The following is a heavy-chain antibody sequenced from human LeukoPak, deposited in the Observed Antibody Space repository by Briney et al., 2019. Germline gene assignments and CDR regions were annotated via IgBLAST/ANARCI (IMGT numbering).Heavy chain of an antibody. V-gene: IGHV3-43*02. J-gene: IGHJ4*02. CDR1: GFTFDDYA. D-gene: IGHD5-12*01. CDR3: AKDKRYSGYDPFDY. Sequence: GGPLRLSCAASGFTFDDYAMHWVPQAPGKGLEWVSLISGDGGSTYYADSVKGRFTISRDNSKNSLYLQMNSLRTEDTALYYCAKDKRYSGYDPFDYWGQGTLVTVSS. CDR2: ISGDGGST.